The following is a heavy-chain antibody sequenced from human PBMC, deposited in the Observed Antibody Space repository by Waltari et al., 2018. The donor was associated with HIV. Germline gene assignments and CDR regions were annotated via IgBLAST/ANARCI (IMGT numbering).Heavy chain of an antibody. CDR3: AKMGGVFYRFDA. J-gene: IGHJ5*02. D-gene: IGHD2-8*01. V-gene: IGHV3-11*04. Sequence: QIHLVESGGGLVKPGGSLRLSCAASGLSFSEYDMTWIRQAPGKQPEWVSYINSGGSSKYFADFVNGRFTISRDNSKNSLYLQMNSLRAEDTAVYYCAKMGGVFYRFDAWGQGTLVTVSS. CDR2: INSGGSSK. CDR1: GLSFSEYD.